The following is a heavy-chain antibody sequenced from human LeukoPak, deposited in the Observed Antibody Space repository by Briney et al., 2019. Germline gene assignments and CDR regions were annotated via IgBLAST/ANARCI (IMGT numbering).Heavy chain of an antibody. CDR1: GYTFTYYV. CDR3: ARGEKPYDY. CDR2: INAYNGNT. V-gene: IGHV1-18*01. D-gene: IGHD1-26*01. Sequence: ASVTVSCKTSGYTFTYYVIIWVRQAPGQGLEWMGWINAYNGNTNDAQKFQGRVTMTTDTSTSTAYMELRSLRSDDTAVYYCARGEKPYDYWGQGTLVSVSS. J-gene: IGHJ4*02.